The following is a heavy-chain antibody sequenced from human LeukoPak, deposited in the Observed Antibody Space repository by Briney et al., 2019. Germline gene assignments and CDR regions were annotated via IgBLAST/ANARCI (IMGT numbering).Heavy chain of an antibody. CDR2: ISSDAGRT. Sequence: GGSLRLSCAGSGLTFWSYAMSWVRQAPGKGPEWVSEISSDAGRTDYADSVKGRFTISRDNSKNTLYLQMNSLRAEDTAVYYCAALSSHYSGYWGQGTLVTVSS. CDR1: GLTFWSYA. D-gene: IGHD3-22*01. J-gene: IGHJ4*02. V-gene: IGHV3-23*01. CDR3: AALSSHYSGY.